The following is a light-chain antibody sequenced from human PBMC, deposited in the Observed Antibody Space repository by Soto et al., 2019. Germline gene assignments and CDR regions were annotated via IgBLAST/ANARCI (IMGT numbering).Light chain of an antibody. J-gene: IGLJ2*01. CDR1: NIGSKS. CDR2: YDS. Sequence: SYELTQPPSVSVAPGKTARITCGGNNIGSKSVHWYQQKPGQAPVLVIYYDSDRPSGIPERFSGSSSGNTATLTISRVEAGDEADYYCQVWDSSSDHHVVFGGGTKLTVL. CDR3: QVWDSSSDHHVV. V-gene: IGLV3-21*04.